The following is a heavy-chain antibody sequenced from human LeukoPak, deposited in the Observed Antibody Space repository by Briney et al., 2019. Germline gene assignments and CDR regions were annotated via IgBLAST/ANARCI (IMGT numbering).Heavy chain of an antibody. CDR2: ISAYNGNT. Sequence: ASVKVSCKASGYTFTSYGISWVRQAPGQGLEWMGWISAYNGNTNYGQKLQGRVTMTTDTSTSTAYMELRSLRSDDTAVYYCARAIPELGYCSSTSCKTPMPYYYYGMDVWGQGTTVTVSS. CDR1: GYTFTSYG. CDR3: ARAIPELGYCSSTSCKTPMPYYYYGMDV. D-gene: IGHD2-2*01. J-gene: IGHJ6*02. V-gene: IGHV1-18*01.